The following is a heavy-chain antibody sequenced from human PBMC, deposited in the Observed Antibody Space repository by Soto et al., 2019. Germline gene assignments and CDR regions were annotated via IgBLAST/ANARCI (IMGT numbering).Heavy chain of an antibody. CDR1: GFTFSDYV. J-gene: IGHJ3*02. V-gene: IGHV3-64*01. CDR2: ISGNGGST. D-gene: IGHD6-13*01. Sequence: EVQLVESGGGLVQPGGSLRLSCAASGFTFSDYVMHWVRQAPGKGLEYVSAISGNGGSTYYANSVKCRFTISRDNSKNTLFLQMGSLRAEDMAVYYCASGGTYFLSAFDIWGQGTMVTVSS. CDR3: ASGGTYFLSAFDI.